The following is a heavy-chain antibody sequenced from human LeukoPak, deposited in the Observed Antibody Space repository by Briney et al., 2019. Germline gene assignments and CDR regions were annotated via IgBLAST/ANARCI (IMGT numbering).Heavy chain of an antibody. CDR3: ARGPFDCSSTSCLRGIYYYYYMDV. V-gene: IGHV1-69*13. CDR2: IIPIFGTA. J-gene: IGHJ6*03. Sequence: GASVKVSCKASGGTFSSYAISWVRQAPGQGLEWMGGIIPIFGTANYAQKFQGRVTITADESTSTAYMELSSLRSEDTAVYYCARGPFDCSSTSCLRGIYYYYYMDVWGKGTTVTVSS. D-gene: IGHD2-2*01. CDR1: GGTFSSYA.